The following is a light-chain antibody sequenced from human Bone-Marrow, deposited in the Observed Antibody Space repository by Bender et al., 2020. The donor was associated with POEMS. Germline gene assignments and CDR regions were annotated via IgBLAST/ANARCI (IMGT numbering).Light chain of an antibody. CDR1: SNDIGSYNL. Sequence: QSALTQPASVSGSPGQSITISCTGTSNDIGSYNLVSWYQQHPGKAPKLLIYEVTKRPSGVSYRFSGSKSGNTASLTISALQAADEAAYYCCSYGRSVDHAVFGGGTKLTVI. V-gene: IGLV2-23*02. J-gene: IGLJ2*01. CDR3: CSYGRSVDHAV. CDR2: EVT.